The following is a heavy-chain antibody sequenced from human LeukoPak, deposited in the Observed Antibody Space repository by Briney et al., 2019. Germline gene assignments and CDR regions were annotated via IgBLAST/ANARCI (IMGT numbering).Heavy chain of an antibody. J-gene: IGHJ1*01. CDR2: IYYSGST. D-gene: IGHD3-22*01. CDR3: ASQANFYDSSGYFRP. V-gene: IGHV4-31*01. Sequence: SQTLSLTCTVSGDSINSGGYYWTWIRQHPGKGLEWLGYIYYSGSTYYNPSLRSLVTLSLDTSKNQFSLKLKSATAAGTALYYCASQANFYDSSGYFRPWGQGTLVTVSS. CDR1: GDSINSGGYY.